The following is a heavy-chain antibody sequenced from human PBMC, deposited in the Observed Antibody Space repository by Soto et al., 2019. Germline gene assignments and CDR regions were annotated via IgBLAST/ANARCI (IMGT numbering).Heavy chain of an antibody. CDR1: GFTFTTYW. V-gene: IGHV3-7*03. J-gene: IGHJ3*02. CDR2: ISPNGGEK. CDR3: ARGRNLDI. Sequence: GGSLRLSCVASGFTFTTYWMSWVRQAPGKGPECVANISPNGGEKYYVDSVKGRFTISRDNAQNSLYLEMHSLTDDDTAVYYCARGRNLDIWGQGTMVTVSS.